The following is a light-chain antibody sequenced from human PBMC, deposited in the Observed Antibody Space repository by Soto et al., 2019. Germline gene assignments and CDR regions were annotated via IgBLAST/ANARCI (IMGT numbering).Light chain of an antibody. J-gene: IGLJ1*01. CDR3: SSYTSTNTYV. Sequence: QSALTQPASVSGSPGQSITISCTGTSSDVGGYNYVSWYQQHPGKAPKLMIYDVSNRPSGVSNRFSGSKSGNTASLTISRLQAEDEADYYCSSYTSTNTYVFGPGTKLTVL. V-gene: IGLV2-14*01. CDR2: DVS. CDR1: SSDVGGYNY.